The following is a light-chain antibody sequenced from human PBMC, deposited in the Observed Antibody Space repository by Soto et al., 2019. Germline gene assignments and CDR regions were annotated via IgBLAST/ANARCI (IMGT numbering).Light chain of an antibody. Sequence: EIVLTQSPATLSLSPGERATLSCMASQSVRYYLAWYQQKPGQAPRLLIYDASNRATGIPARFSGSGSGTDFTLTISSLEPEDFAVYYCQQRSIWPQLTFGGGTKVEIK. CDR3: QQRSIWPQLT. V-gene: IGKV3-11*01. J-gene: IGKJ4*01. CDR2: DAS. CDR1: QSVRYY.